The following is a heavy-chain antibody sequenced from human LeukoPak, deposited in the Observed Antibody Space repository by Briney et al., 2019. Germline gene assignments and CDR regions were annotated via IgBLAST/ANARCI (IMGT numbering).Heavy chain of an antibody. CDR2: ISFNGGSA. V-gene: IGHV3-64*01. Sequence: GGSLRLSCAVSGFIFSDYAMHWVRQAPGKGLEYVAAISFNGGSAYYANSVEGRFTISRDNSKNTLYLQMGSLRAEDTALYYCTSLDGGPGWGQGTLVTVSS. J-gene: IGHJ4*02. CDR3: TSLDGGPG. D-gene: IGHD2-15*01. CDR1: GFIFSDYA.